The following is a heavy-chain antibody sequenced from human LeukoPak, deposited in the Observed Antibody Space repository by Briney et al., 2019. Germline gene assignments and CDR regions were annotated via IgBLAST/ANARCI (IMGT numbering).Heavy chain of an antibody. V-gene: IGHV4-59*01. CDR3: ARGSYGSGSYYGM. CDR2: IYYSGST. J-gene: IGHJ4*02. D-gene: IGHD3-10*01. Sequence: SETLSLTCTVSGGSIRSYYWSWIRQPPGKGLEWIGYIYYSGSTNYNPSLKSRVTISVDTSKNQFSLKLSSVTAADTAVYYCARGSYGSGSYYGMWGQGTLVTVSS. CDR1: GGSIRSYY.